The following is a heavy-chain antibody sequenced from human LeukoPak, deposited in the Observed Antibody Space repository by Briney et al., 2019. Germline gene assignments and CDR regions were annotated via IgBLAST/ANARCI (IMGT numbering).Heavy chain of an antibody. CDR3: AGAYSAYDPFDY. J-gene: IGHJ4*02. CDR2: ISSIGGST. D-gene: IGHD5-12*01. CDR1: QFTFSSYA. Sequence: PTGGSLRLSCAASQFTFSSYAMSWVRQAPGKGLEWVSGISSIGGSTVYADSVRGRFTISRDNAKNTVHLQMNSLRVEDTAIYFCAGAYSAYDPFDYWGQGILVTVSS. V-gene: IGHV3-23*01.